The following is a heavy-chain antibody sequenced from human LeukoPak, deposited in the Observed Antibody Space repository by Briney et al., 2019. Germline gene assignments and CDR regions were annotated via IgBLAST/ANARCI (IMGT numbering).Heavy chain of an antibody. CDR3: ALGPALGVVVPAAVTYYGMDV. CDR1: GGTFSSYA. D-gene: IGHD2-2*01. V-gene: IGHV1-69*10. Sequence: SVKVSCKASGGTFSSYAISWVRQAPGQGLEWMGRIIPILGIANYAQKFQGRVTITADKSTSTAYMELSSLRSEDTAVYYCALGPALGVVVPAAVTYYGMDVWGQGTTVTVSS. J-gene: IGHJ6*02. CDR2: IIPILGIA.